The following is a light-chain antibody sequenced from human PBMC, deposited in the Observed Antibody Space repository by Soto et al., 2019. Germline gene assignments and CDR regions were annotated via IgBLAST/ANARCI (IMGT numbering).Light chain of an antibody. Sequence: ITCRASQSISSYLNWYQQKPGKAPKLLIYAASSLQSGVPSRFSGSVSGTDFTFAISLLSRDSFSTAYSHPSYSAQPVLGGGTKVDIK. CDR3: HPSYSAQPV. CDR1: QSISSY. CDR2: AAS. V-gene: IGKV1-39*01. J-gene: IGKJ4*01.